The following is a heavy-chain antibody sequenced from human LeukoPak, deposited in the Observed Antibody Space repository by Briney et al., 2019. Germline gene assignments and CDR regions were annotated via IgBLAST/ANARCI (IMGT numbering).Heavy chain of an antibody. CDR2: ISWDGGIT. Sequence: GGSLRLSCAASGFTFHHYSMHWVRQPPGKGLEWVSLISWDGGITYYADSVRGRFTISRDNSENSLSLEMNSLRTEDTALYYCAKDSNTGGYSFGSWGQGTLVTVTS. CDR3: AKDSNTGGYSFGS. CDR1: GFTFHHYS. V-gene: IGHV3-43*01. J-gene: IGHJ4*02. D-gene: IGHD5-12*01.